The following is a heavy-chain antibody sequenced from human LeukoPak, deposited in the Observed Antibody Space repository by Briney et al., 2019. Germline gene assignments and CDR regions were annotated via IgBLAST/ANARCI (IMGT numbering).Heavy chain of an antibody. J-gene: IGHJ4*02. CDR3: ARGPHYYDSSGYYLS. CDR2: ISYDGSNK. V-gene: IGHV3-30-3*01. CDR1: GFTFSSYA. Sequence: GGSLRLSCSASGFTFSSYAMHWVRQAPGKGLEWVAVISYDGSNKYYADSVKGRFTISRDNSKNTLYLQMNSLRAEDTAVYYCARGPHYYDSSGYYLSWGQGTLVTVSS. D-gene: IGHD3-22*01.